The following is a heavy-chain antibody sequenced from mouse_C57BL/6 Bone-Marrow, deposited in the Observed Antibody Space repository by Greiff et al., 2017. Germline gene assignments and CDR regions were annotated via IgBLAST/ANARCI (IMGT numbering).Heavy chain of an antibody. V-gene: IGHV14-4*01. CDR2: IVPGNGST. D-gene: IGHD2-3*01. J-gene: IGHJ2*01. CDR3: TTSDGYYYYFDY. CDR1: GFNIKDDY. Sequence: VQLQQSGAELVKPGASVKLSCTASGFNIKDDYMHWVKQRPEQGLEWIGWIVPGNGSTKSASKFKGKATITAATSSNTAYLQLSSLTSEDTAVYYCTTSDGYYYYFDYWGQGTTLTVSS.